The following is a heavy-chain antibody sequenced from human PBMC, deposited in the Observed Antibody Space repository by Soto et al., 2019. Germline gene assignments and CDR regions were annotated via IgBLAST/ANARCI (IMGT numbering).Heavy chain of an antibody. CDR2: IIPIPGIA. CDR3: ARGNPAEDHYYYYMDV. Sequence: SVKGSCKASGGTLCSYTISWVRQAPGQGLEWMGRIIPIPGIANYAQKFQGRVTITADKSTSTAYMELSSLRSEDTAVYYCARGNPAEDHYYYYMDVWGKGTTVTVSS. CDR1: GGTLCSYT. V-gene: IGHV1-69*02. J-gene: IGHJ6*03. D-gene: IGHD2-2*01.